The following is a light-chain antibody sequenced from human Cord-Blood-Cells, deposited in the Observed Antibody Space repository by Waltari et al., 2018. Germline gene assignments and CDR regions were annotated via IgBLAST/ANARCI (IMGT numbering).Light chain of an antibody. CDR3: QQYGSSPGT. V-gene: IGKV3-20*01. Sequence: SSRARQSVSSSYLAWYQQKPGQAPRLLIYGSSSSATGIPDRFSSSGSGTDFTLTISRLEPEDFAVYYCQQYGSSPGTFAPGTKVDIK. CDR1: QSVSSSY. J-gene: IGKJ3*01. CDR2: GSS.